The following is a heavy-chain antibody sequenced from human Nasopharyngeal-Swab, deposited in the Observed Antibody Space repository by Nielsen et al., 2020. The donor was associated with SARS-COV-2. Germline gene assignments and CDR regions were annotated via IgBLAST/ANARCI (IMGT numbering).Heavy chain of an antibody. Sequence: SVKVSCKASGGTFSSYAISWVRQAPGQGLEWMGRIIPILGIANYAQKSQGRVTITADKSTSTAYMELSSLRSEDTAVYYCAREGGTRDGFDPWGQGTLVTVSS. J-gene: IGHJ5*02. CDR2: IIPILGIA. V-gene: IGHV1-69*04. D-gene: IGHD2-15*01. CDR3: AREGGTRDGFDP. CDR1: GGTFSSYA.